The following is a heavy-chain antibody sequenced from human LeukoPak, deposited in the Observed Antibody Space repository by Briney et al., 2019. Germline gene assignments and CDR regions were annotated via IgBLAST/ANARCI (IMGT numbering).Heavy chain of an antibody. CDR1: GFTFSDYY. V-gene: IGHV3-11*01. CDR3: ARPIHYYYDSSGYLGY. D-gene: IGHD3-22*01. J-gene: IGHJ4*02. CDR2: ISSSGSTI. Sequence: PGRSLRLSCAASGFTFSDYYMSWIRQAPGKGLEWVSYISSSGSTIYYADSVKGRFTISRDNAKNSLYLQMNSLRAEDTAVYYCARPIHYYYDSSGYLGYWGQGTLVTVSS.